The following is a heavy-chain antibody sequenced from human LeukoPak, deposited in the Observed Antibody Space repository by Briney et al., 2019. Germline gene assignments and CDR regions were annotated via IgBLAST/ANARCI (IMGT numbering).Heavy chain of an antibody. J-gene: IGHJ4*02. Sequence: ASVKVSCKASGYTFTASYLHWVRQAPGQGLEYLGWINVNSGDTNHAQNFQGRVTLTRDTSINTAYMELSSLRSDDSALHYCAGEDCGGGPCRQGFDYWGQGTLVTVSS. CDR1: GYTFTASY. D-gene: IGHD2-21*01. CDR3: AGEDCGGGPCRQGFDY. CDR2: INVNSGDT. V-gene: IGHV1-2*02.